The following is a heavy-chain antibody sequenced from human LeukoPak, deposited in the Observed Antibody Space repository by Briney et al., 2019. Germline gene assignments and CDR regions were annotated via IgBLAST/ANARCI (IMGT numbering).Heavy chain of an antibody. J-gene: IGHJ4*02. CDR2: VTSGGNA. D-gene: IGHD6-19*01. CDR3: AKKGAVSGTDYFDY. V-gene: IGHV3-23*01. Sequence: GGSLRLSCAASGFIFSSYAISWVRQAPGKGLECVSGVTSGGNAYYADSVTGPFNISRDNSKIPLYLQMTSLRAEDTAVYYCAKKGAVSGTDYFDYWGQGTLVTVSS. CDR1: GFIFSSYA.